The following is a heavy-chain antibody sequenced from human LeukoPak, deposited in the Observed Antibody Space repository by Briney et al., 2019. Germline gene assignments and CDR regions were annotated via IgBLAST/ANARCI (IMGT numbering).Heavy chain of an antibody. CDR1: GYTFTSYG. CDR2: ISAYNGNT. D-gene: IGHD3-9*01. Sequence: ASVKVSCTASGYTFTSYGISWVRQAPGQGLEWMGWISAYNGNTNYAQKLQGRVTMTTDTSTSTAYMELRSLRSDDTAVYYCARGGLTGPVLYYGMDVWGQGTTVTVSS. V-gene: IGHV1-18*01. J-gene: IGHJ6*02. CDR3: ARGGLTGPVLYYGMDV.